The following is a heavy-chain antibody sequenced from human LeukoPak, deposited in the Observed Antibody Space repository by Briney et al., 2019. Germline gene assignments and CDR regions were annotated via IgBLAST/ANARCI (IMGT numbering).Heavy chain of an antibody. CDR2: INPNSGGT. J-gene: IGHJ3*02. V-gene: IGHV1-2*02. D-gene: IGHD1-1*01. CDR3: ARCSTPHWIFDAFDI. CDR1: GYTFTGHY. Sequence: GASVKVSCKASGYTFTGHYMHWGRQAPGQGPEWMGWINPNSGGTNYAQKFQGRVTMTSDTSISTAYMELSGLRSDDTAVYYCARCSTPHWIFDAFDIWGQGTMVAVSS.